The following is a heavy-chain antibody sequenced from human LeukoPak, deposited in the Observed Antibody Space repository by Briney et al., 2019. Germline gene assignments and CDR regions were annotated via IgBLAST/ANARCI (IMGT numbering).Heavy chain of an antibody. CDR1: GGSISTYF. CDR2: IYYSGST. D-gene: IGHD2-2*01. CDR3: AREGTSGDFDH. J-gene: IGHJ4*02. V-gene: IGHV4-59*01. Sequence: SETLSLTCTVSGGSISTYFWSWIRQPPGKGLEWVGDIYYSGSTNYNPSLKSRVTISVDTSKNQFSLKLSSVTAADTAVYYCAREGTSGDFDHWGQGTLVTVSS.